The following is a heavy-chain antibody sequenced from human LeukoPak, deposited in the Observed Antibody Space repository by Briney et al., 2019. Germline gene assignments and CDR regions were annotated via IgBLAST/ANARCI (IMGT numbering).Heavy chain of an antibody. D-gene: IGHD4-17*01. V-gene: IGHV4-4*07. CDR2: IYTSGST. Sequence: ASETLSLTCTVSGGSISSYYWSWIRQPAGKGLEWIGRIYTSGSTNYNPSLKSRVTMSVDTSKNQFSLKLSSVTAADTAVYYCARHGLNYGDRDLDYFDYWGQGTLVTVSS. CDR1: GGSISSYY. CDR3: ARHGLNYGDRDLDYFDY. J-gene: IGHJ4*02.